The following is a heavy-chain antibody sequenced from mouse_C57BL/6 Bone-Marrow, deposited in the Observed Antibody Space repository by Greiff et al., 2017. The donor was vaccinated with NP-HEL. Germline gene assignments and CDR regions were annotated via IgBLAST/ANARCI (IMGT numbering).Heavy chain of an antibody. J-gene: IGHJ4*01. D-gene: IGHD2-1*01. Sequence: VQLQQSGPELVKPGASVKISCKASGYAFSSSWMNWVKQRPGQGLEWIGRIYPGDGDTNYNGKFKGKATLTADKSSSTAYMQLSSLTSEDSAVYVCARSDGNFPYYYAMDYWGQGTSVTVSS. CDR1: GYAFSSSW. CDR2: IYPGDGDT. CDR3: ARSDGNFPYYYAMDY. V-gene: IGHV1-82*01.